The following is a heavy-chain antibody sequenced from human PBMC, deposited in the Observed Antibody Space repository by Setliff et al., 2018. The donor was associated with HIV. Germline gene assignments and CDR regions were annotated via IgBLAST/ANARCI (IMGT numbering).Heavy chain of an antibody. CDR1: GGSINNFY. CDR2: ISTSGST. CDR3: ARVRLTMIMMVDYFDQ. D-gene: IGHD3-22*01. J-gene: IGHJ4*02. Sequence: SETLSLTCTVSGGSINNFYWSWIRQPPGKGLEWIGYISTSGSTKYNPSLRSRVTLSADTSKNQLSLSLTSVTAADTAVYYCARVRLTMIMMVDYFDQWGQGTLVTVSS. V-gene: IGHV4-4*09.